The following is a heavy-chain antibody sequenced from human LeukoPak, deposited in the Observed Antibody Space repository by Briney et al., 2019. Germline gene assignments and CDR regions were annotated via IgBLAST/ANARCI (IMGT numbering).Heavy chain of an antibody. J-gene: IGHJ6*03. Sequence: SETLSLTCTVSGGSISSYYWSWIRQPPGKGLEWIGYIYTSGSTNYNPSLKSRVTISVDTSKNQLSLKLSSVTAADTAVYYCARRKGYCSSTSCLYYYYMDVWGKGTTVTVSS. CDR1: GGSISSYY. CDR2: IYTSGST. CDR3: ARRKGYCSSTSCLYYYYMDV. V-gene: IGHV4-4*09. D-gene: IGHD2-2*01.